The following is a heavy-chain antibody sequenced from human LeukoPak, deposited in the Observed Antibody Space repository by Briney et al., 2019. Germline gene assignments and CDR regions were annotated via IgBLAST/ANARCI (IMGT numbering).Heavy chain of an antibody. V-gene: IGHV4-34*01. D-gene: IGHD3-9*01. CDR3: VRHLSRYFDDY. J-gene: IGHJ4*02. CDR1: DGSTTGYY. CDR2: INRSAVT. Sequence: SETLSLTCSVSDGSTTGYYWSWIRQPPGKGLEWIGEINRSAVTTYNPSLKSRVTISLDTSKDQFSLRLNSVTAADTAVYYCVRHLSRYFDDYWGQGTLVTVSS.